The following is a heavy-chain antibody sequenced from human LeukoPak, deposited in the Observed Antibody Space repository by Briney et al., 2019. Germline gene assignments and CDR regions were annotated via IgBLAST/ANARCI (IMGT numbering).Heavy chain of an antibody. J-gene: IGHJ4*02. Sequence: ASVKVSCKASGYTFTSHAINWVRQAPGQGLEWMGWISAYNGNTNYAQKLQGRVTMTTDISTSAAYMELRSLRSDDTAVYYCARFPGDYYDSSGLYYFDYWGQGTLVTVSS. CDR2: ISAYNGNT. CDR1: GYTFTSHA. CDR3: ARFPGDYYDSSGLYYFDY. D-gene: IGHD3-22*01. V-gene: IGHV1-18*01.